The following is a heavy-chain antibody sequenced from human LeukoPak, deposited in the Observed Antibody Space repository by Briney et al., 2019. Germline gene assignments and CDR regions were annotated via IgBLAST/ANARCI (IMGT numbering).Heavy chain of an antibody. J-gene: IGHJ4*02. CDR2: ISYDGSNK. D-gene: IGHD6-19*01. CDR1: GFTFSSYA. CDR3: ARGPSGYSSGWYFVDY. V-gene: IGHV3-30-3*01. Sequence: GGSLRPSCAASGFTFSSYAMHWVRQAPGKGLEWVAVISYDGSNKYYADSVKGRFTISRDNSKNTLYLQMNSLRAEDTAVYYCARGPSGYSSGWYFVDYWGQGTLVTVSS.